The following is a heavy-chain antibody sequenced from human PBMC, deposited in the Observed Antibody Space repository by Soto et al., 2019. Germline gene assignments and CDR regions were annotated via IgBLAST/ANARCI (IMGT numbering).Heavy chain of an antibody. D-gene: IGHD3-22*01. CDR2: IIPIFGTA. J-gene: IGHJ3*02. CDR1: GGTFSSYA. V-gene: IGHV1-69*13. CDR3: ANNEVGVTMIAHGFDAFDI. Sequence: ASVKVSCKASGGTFSSYAISWVRQAPGQGLEWMGGIIPIFGTANYAQKFQGRVTITADESTSTAYMELSSLRSEDTAVYYCANNEVGVTMIAHGFDAFDIWGQGTMVPVSS.